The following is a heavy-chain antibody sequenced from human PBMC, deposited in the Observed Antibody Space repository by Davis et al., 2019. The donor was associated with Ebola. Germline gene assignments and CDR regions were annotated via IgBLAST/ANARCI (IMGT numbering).Heavy chain of an antibody. V-gene: IGHV3-33*01. D-gene: IGHD6-19*01. CDR3: ARGGGYSSGWDDY. CDR1: GFTFSSYG. Sequence: GGSLRLSCAASGFTFSSYGMHWVRQAPGQGLEWVAVIWYDGSNKYYADSVKGRFTISRDNSKNTLYLQMNSLRVEDTAVYYCARGGGYSSGWDDYWGQGTLVTVSS. J-gene: IGHJ4*02. CDR2: IWYDGSNK.